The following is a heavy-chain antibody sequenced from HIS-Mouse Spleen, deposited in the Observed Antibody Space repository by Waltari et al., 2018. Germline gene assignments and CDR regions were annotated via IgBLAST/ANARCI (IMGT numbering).Heavy chain of an antibody. D-gene: IGHD4-17*01. Sequence: QVQLQESGPGLVKPSETLSLTCTVSGYSISSGYYWGWIRQPPGKGLEWIGSIYHSGSTYYNPSRKSPVTISVDTSKNQFSLKLSSVTAADTAVYYCARAGDYGDYYYWGQGTLVTVSS. CDR2: IYHSGST. J-gene: IGHJ4*02. V-gene: IGHV4-38-2*02. CDR3: ARAGDYGDYYY. CDR1: GYSISSGYY.